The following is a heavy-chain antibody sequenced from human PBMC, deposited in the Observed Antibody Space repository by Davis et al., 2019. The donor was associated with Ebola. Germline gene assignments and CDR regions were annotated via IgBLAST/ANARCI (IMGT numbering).Heavy chain of an antibody. J-gene: IGHJ4*02. Sequence: SDTLSLTCTVPGGSISSYYWSWIRQPPGKGLEWIGYLYYSGITNYNPSLKSRVTISVDTSKNQFSLKLSSVTAADTAVYYWAGHIVATLFDYWGQGTLVTVSS. CDR2: LYYSGIT. CDR3: AGHIVATLFDY. CDR1: GGSISSYY. D-gene: IGHD5-12*01. V-gene: IGHV4-59*01.